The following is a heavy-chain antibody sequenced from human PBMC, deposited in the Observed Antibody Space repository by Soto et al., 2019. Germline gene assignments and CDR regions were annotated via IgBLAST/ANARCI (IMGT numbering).Heavy chain of an antibody. CDR1: GGSISSYY. Sequence: PSGTLSLTCTVSGGSISSYYWSWIRQPPGKGLEWIGYIYYSGSTNYNPSLKSRVTISVDTSKNQFSLKLSSVTAADTAVYYCARDGTQWLVWGGVHVLGHAPTFTV. J-gene: IGHJ6*02. V-gene: IGHV4-59*01. D-gene: IGHD6-19*01. CDR3: ARDGTQWLVWGGVHV. CDR2: IYYSGST.